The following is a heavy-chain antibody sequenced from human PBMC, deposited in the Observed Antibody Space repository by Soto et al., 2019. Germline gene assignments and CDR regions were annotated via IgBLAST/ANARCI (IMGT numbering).Heavy chain of an antibody. J-gene: IGHJ6*02. CDR1: SGSIDTTNW. CDR3: ARRTWGMDV. CDR2: IFHSGNT. Sequence: SETLSLTCAVSSGSIDTTNWWSWVRQPPGKGLEWIGEIFHSGNTYYNPSLGSRVTISVDTSKNQFSLNLRSVTAADTAVYYCARRTWGMDVWGQGTTVTVSS. V-gene: IGHV4-4*02. D-gene: IGHD2-8*01.